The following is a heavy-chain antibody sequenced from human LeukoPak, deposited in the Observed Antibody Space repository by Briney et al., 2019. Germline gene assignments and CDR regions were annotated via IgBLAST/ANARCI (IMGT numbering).Heavy chain of an antibody. D-gene: IGHD2-15*01. Sequence: PGRSLRLSCAASGFTFSSYAMHWVRQAPGKGLEWVAVISYDGSNKYYADSVKGRFTIPRDNSKNTLYLQMNSLRAEDTAVYYCARELVSRYCSGGSCHRALDYWGQGTLVTVSS. V-gene: IGHV3-30*04. J-gene: IGHJ4*02. CDR3: ARELVSRYCSGGSCHRALDY. CDR1: GFTFSSYA. CDR2: ISYDGSNK.